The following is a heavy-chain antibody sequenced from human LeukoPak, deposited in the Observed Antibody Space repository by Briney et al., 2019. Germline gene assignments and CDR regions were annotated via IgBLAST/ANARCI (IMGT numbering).Heavy chain of an antibody. CDR2: ISGSGGST. CDR3: AKGIRAVAGTIDY. CDR1: GFTLSSYA. J-gene: IGHJ4*02. Sequence: PGGSLRLSCAASGFTLSSYAMSWVRQAPGKGLEWVSAISGSGGSTYYADSVKGRFTISRDNSKNTLYLQMNSLRAEGTAVYYCAKGIRAVAGTIDYWGQGTLVTVSS. D-gene: IGHD6-19*01. V-gene: IGHV3-23*01.